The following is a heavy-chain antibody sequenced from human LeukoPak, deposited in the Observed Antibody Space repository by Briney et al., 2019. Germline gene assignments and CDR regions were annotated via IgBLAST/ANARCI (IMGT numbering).Heavy chain of an antibody. D-gene: IGHD3-3*02. J-gene: IGHJ6*02. CDR3: AKRPAYYHNSAYYYGMDV. CDR2: VSYDGSKK. CDR1: GFLFSNYA. Sequence: GRSLRLSCAASGFLFSNYAMHWVRQAPGKGLEWVAVVSYDGSKKYYADSVKGRFTISRDNSKNTLYLQMISLRAEDTAVYYCAKRPAYYHNSAYYYGMDVWGQGTTVTVSS. V-gene: IGHV3-30-3*02.